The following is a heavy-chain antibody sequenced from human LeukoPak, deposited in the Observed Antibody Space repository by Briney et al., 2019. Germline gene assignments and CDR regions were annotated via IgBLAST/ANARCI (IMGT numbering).Heavy chain of an antibody. CDR1: GYRFTNYW. Sequence: GESLKISCKGFGYRFTNYWIGWVRQMPGKGLEWMGIIYPGDSDTRYSPSFQGQVTISADKSINTAYLQWSSLKASDTAMYYCARVQTAVFDYWGQGTLVTVSS. CDR3: ARVQTAVFDY. D-gene: IGHD2-2*01. J-gene: IGHJ4*02. V-gene: IGHV5-51*01. CDR2: IYPGDSDT.